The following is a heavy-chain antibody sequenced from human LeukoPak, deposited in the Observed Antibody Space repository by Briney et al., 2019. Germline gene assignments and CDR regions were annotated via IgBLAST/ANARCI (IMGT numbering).Heavy chain of an antibody. CDR2: INPNSGGT. CDR3: ARVSIVPAAQSDY. V-gene: IGHV1-2*02. D-gene: IGHD2-2*01. Sequence: GASVKVSCKASGYTFTGYYMHLVRQAPGQGLEWMGWINPNSGGTNYAQKFQGRVTMTRDTSISTAYMELSRLRSDDTAVYYCARVSIVPAAQSDYWGQGTLVTVSS. CDR1: GYTFTGYY. J-gene: IGHJ4*02.